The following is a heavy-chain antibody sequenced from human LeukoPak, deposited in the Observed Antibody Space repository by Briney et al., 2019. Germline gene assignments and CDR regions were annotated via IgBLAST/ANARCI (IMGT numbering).Heavy chain of an antibody. CDR2: INADNGNT. Sequence: GASVKVSCKASGYTFTTYAMHWVRQAPGQRLEWMGWINADNGNTKYSQEFQGRVTITRDTSASTAYMELSSLRSDDTAVYYCARDPASIGGSSWYSVDYYYYYMDVWGKGTTVTVSS. CDR3: ARDPASIGGSSWYSVDYYYYYMDV. V-gene: IGHV1-3*01. CDR1: GYTFTTYA. D-gene: IGHD6-13*01. J-gene: IGHJ6*03.